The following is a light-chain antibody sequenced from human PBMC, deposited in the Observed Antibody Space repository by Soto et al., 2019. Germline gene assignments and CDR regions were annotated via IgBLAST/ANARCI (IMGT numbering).Light chain of an antibody. Sequence: EIVMTQSPATLSVSPGEGATLSCRASQSVSSNLAWYQQKPGQAPRLLIYGASTRATGIPARFSGSGSGTEFPLTISSPQSKVFAVYYCQQYNNWPPPCTLGQGTKLEIK. J-gene: IGKJ2*02. CDR3: QQYNNWPPPCT. V-gene: IGKV3-15*01. CDR1: QSVSSN. CDR2: GAS.